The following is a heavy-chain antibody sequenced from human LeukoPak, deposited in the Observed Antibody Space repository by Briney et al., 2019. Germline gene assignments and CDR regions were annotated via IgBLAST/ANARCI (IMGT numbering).Heavy chain of an antibody. D-gene: IGHD4-17*01. CDR1: GFTFRSNA. Sequence: GGSLRLSCVASGFTFRSNAMSWVRQAPGQGPEWVSSINANGDSTWYADSVKGRFTIYRDNFKNTLSPQTNSLRAEDTALYHCATNYGDYVNWFDPWGQGTLVIVSS. J-gene: IGHJ5*02. CDR2: INANGDST. CDR3: ATNYGDYVNWFDP. V-gene: IGHV3-23*01.